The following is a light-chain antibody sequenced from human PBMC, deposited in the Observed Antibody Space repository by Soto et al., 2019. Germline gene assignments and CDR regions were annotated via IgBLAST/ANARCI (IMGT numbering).Light chain of an antibody. J-gene: IGKJ1*01. CDR2: GAS. Sequence: EIVMTQSPATLSVSPGERATLSCWASQSVSSNLAWYQQKPGQAPRLLIYGASTRATGIPARFSGSGSGTEFTLTISSLQSEDFAVYYCQQYNNWPPGKTFGQGTKVEIK. V-gene: IGKV3-15*01. CDR3: QQYNNWPPGKT. CDR1: QSVSSN.